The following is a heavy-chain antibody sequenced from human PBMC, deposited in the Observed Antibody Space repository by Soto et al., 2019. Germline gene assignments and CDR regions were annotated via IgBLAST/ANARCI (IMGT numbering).Heavy chain of an antibody. J-gene: IGHJ5*02. D-gene: IGHD7-27*01. Sequence: QVQLQESGPGLVKPSETLSLTCTVSGGSISSYYWSWIRQPPGKGLEWIGYIYYSGSTNYNPSLKGRVTMSVDTSKNQFSLQLSSVTADDTAVYYCARGLLSNWGWFDPWGQGTLVTVSS. CDR1: GGSISSYY. V-gene: IGHV4-59*01. CDR2: IYYSGST. CDR3: ARGLLSNWGWFDP.